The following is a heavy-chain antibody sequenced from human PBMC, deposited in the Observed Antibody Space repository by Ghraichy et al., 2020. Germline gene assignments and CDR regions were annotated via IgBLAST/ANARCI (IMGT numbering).Heavy chain of an antibody. CDR1: GGSITNEH. CDR2: IFNDGGT. CDR3: ARSLSGLDSGDY. Sequence: ESLNISCTVSGGSITNEHWNWVRQPPGKRLEWIAYIFNDGGTSYNPSLESRVTISLDKSKNQFSLKLNSVTAADTAVYFCARSLSGLDSGDYWGPGTLVTVSS. V-gene: IGHV4-59*01. D-gene: IGHD3/OR15-3a*01. J-gene: IGHJ4*02.